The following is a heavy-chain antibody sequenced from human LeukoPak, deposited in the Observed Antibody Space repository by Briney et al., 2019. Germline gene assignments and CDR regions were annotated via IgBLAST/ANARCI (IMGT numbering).Heavy chain of an antibody. D-gene: IGHD6-25*01. CDR2: INPTGGGA. CDR1: GYTFTGYY. V-gene: IGHV1-2*02. Sequence: ASVKVSCKASGYTFTGYYIHWVRQAPGQGLEWMGWINPTGGGANLAQRFQGRVTMTRDTSINTAYMELSRLRSDDMAVYYCAGGGYGGAGSGLIDYWGQGAVVTVSS. CDR3: AGGGYGGAGSGLIDY. J-gene: IGHJ4*02.